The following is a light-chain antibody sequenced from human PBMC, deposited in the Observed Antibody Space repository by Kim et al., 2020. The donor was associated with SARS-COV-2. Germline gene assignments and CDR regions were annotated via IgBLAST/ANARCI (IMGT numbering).Light chain of an antibody. CDR1: NSNSGSNF. Sequence: GQKVTISWSGGNSNSGSNFVYRDQQLPGTAPRPLSYRNNQRPSGVPDRFSGSKSGTSASLAISGLRSEDEADYFCAAWDVRLSGLVFGGGTKLTVL. V-gene: IGLV1-47*01. J-gene: IGLJ2*01. CDR3: AAWDVRLSGLV. CDR2: RNN.